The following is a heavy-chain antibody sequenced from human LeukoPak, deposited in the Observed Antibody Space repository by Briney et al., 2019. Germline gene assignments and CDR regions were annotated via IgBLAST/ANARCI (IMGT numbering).Heavy chain of an antibody. J-gene: IGHJ2*01. D-gene: IGHD4-23*01. CDR2: IYKSGST. V-gene: IGHV4-30-4*01. CDR3: ARGLYGGNSGRYFDL. CDR1: GGSITSGDYW. Sequence: SETLSLTCTVYGGSITSGDYWWTWIRQPPGKGLEWIGHIYKSGSTFYHPTLKSRITMSIFTSRTQFSLNLTSVTAADTAVYYCARGLYGGNSGRYFDLWGRGTLVTVSA.